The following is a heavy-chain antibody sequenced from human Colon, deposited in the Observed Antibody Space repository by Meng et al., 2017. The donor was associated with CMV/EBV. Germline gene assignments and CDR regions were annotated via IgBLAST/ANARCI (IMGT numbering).Heavy chain of an antibody. CDR2: SYSDGSA. V-gene: IGHV3-53*01. CDR1: GFTATNNF. CDR3: ASTGCNNTNCPEDYYYYYGLGV. J-gene: IGHJ6*02. Sequence: GESLKISCAVSGFTATNNFMTWVRQAPGKGLEWVSLSYSDGSAYYADSVKGRFTISRDTAKNTVYLRMNSLRPDDSAVYYCASTGCNNTNCPEDYYYYYGLGVWGQGTPVTVSS. D-gene: IGHD2-2*01.